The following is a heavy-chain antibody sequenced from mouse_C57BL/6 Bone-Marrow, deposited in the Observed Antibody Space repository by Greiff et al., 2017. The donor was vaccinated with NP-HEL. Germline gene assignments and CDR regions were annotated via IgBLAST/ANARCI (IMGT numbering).Heavy chain of an antibody. CDR3: AKGKGVNYPAWFAY. D-gene: IGHD1-1*01. Sequence: VQGVESGPGLVAPSHCLSITCTVSGFSLTSYGVSWVRQPPGKGLEWLGVIWGDGSTNYHSALISRLSISKDNSKSQVFLKLNSLQTEDTATYYCAKGKGVNYPAWFAYWGQGTLVTVSA. CDR1: GFSLTSYG. J-gene: IGHJ3*01. V-gene: IGHV2-3*01. CDR2: IWGDGST.